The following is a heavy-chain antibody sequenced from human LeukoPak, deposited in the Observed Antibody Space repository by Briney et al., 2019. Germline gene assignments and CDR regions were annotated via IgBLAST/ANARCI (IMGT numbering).Heavy chain of an antibody. CDR2: FDSDSINT. V-gene: IGHV1-24*01. Sequence: GASVKSSCKVSAVTLNGLSIQRWRRAAGERGVLMVSFDSDSINTIYTDKFKGRVTFTEDTSTDTFYLQVSSLTAEDTAVYYFSTAGHRTYEDGDSVREFDIWGQGTMVTVSS. J-gene: IGHJ3*02. CDR1: AVTLNGLS. D-gene: IGHD4-17*01. CDR3: STAGHRTYEDGDSVREFDI.